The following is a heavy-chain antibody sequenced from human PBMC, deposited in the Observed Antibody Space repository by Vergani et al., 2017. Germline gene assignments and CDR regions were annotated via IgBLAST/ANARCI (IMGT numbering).Heavy chain of an antibody. V-gene: IGHV1-69*08. D-gene: IGHD4-11*01. J-gene: IGHJ4*02. CDR1: GGTFSSYT. CDR2: IIPILGIA. Sequence: QVQLVQSGAEVKKPGSSVKVSCKASGGTFSSYTISWVRQAPGQGLEWMGSIIPILGIANYAQKFQGRVTITADKSTSTAYMELSSLRSEDTAVYYCARDPTTVTTGDYWGQGTLVTVSS. CDR3: ARDPTTVTTGDY.